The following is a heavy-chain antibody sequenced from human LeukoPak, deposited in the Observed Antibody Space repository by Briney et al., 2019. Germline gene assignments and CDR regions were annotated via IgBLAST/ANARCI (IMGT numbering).Heavy chain of an antibody. CDR2: INAGNGNT. Sequence: ASVKVSCKASGYTFTSYAMHWVRQAPGQRLEWVGWINAGNGNTKYSQKFQGRVTITRDTSASTAYMELSSLRSEDTAVYYCARDLGYCSSTSCFNWFDSWGQGTLVTVSS. V-gene: IGHV1-3*01. J-gene: IGHJ5*01. CDR1: GYTFTSYA. D-gene: IGHD2-2*01. CDR3: ARDLGYCSSTSCFNWFDS.